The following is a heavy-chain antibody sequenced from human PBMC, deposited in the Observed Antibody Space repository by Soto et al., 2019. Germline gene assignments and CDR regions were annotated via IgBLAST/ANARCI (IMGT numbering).Heavy chain of an antibody. CDR2: IWYDGSNK. Sequence: QVQLVESGGGVVQPGRSLRLSCAASGFTCSSYGMHWVRQAPGKGLEWVAVIWYDGSNKYYADSVKGRFTISRDNSKNTLYLQMNSLRAEDTAVYYCAREYGLGPFDYWGQGTLVTVSS. V-gene: IGHV3-33*01. CDR1: GFTCSSYG. J-gene: IGHJ4*02. D-gene: IGHD3-9*01. CDR3: AREYGLGPFDY.